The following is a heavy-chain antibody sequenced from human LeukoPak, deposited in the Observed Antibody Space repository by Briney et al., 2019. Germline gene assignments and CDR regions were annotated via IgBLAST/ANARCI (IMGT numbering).Heavy chain of an antibody. CDR1: GFTFSSYA. D-gene: IGHD3-10*01. CDR2: ISGSGGSA. V-gene: IGHV3-23*01. CDR3: AKALQGSGSYYNPGAFDI. Sequence: SGGSLRLSCAASGFTFSSYAMSWVRQAPGKGLEWVSTISGSGGSAYYADSVKGRFTISRDNSKNTLYLQMNSLRAEDTAVYYCAKALQGSGSYYNPGAFDIWGQGTMVTVSS. J-gene: IGHJ3*02.